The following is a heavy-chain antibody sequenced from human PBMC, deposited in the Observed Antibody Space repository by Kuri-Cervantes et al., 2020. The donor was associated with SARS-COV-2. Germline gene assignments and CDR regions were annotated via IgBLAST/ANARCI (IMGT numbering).Heavy chain of an antibody. CDR1: GGSISSYY. CDR2: IYYSGST. J-gene: IGHJ2*01. Sequence: GSLRLSCTVSGGSISSYYWSWIRQPPGKGLEWIGYIYYSGSTNYNPSLKSRVPISVDTSKNQFSLKLSSVTAADTAVYYCARDRPWQGYFDLWGRGTLVTVSS. V-gene: IGHV4-59*12. CDR3: ARDRPWQGYFDL.